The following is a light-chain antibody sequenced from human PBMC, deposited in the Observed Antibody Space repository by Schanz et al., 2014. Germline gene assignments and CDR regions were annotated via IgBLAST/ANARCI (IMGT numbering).Light chain of an antibody. CDR3: CSNAGTNTRRWV. CDR1: SSDVGSYNR. CDR2: EGS. V-gene: IGLV2-23*01. J-gene: IGLJ3*02. Sequence: QSALTQPPSVSGSPGQSVTISCTGTSSDVGSYNRVSWYQQHPGKAPKLMIYEGSKWPSGVSNRFSASKSGNTASLTISGLQAEDEADYYCCSNAGTNTRRWVFGGGTKLTVL.